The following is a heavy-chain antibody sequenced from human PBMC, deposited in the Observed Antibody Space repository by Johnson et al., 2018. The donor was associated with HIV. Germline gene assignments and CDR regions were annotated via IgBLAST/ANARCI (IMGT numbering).Heavy chain of an antibody. CDR2: IGITGDT. CDR1: GFTSSYYD. Sequence: VQLVESGGGVVQPGRSLRLSCAASGFTSSYYDMHWVRQGPGKGLQWVSGIGITGDTYYAGSVKGRFTISRDHAKNSLYLQMNSLTAGDMAVYYCARGSVFDIWGRGTRVTVSS. J-gene: IGHJ3*02. D-gene: IGHD3-3*01. CDR3: ARGSVFDI. V-gene: IGHV3-13*01.